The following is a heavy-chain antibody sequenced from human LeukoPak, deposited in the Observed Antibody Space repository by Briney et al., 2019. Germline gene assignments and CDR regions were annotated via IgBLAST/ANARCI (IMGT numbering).Heavy chain of an antibody. J-gene: IGHJ5*02. V-gene: IGHV3-7*01. Sequence: GGSLRLSCAASGFTFSSYWMSWVRQAPGKGLEWVANIKQDGSEKYYVDSVKGRFTISRDNAKDSLYLQMNSLRVEDTAVYYCARLGLEVGGPNWFDPWGQGTLVTVSS. CDR2: IKQDGSEK. CDR1: GFTFSSYW. D-gene: IGHD1-1*01. CDR3: ARLGLEVGGPNWFDP.